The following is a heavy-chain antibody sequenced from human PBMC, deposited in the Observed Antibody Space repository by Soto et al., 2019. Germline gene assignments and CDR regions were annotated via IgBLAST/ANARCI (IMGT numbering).Heavy chain of an antibody. CDR1: GGSVSSGSYY. D-gene: IGHD6-19*01. Sequence: QVQLQESGPGLVKPSETLSLTCTVSGGSVSSGSYYWSWIRQPPGKGLEWIGYIYYSGSTNYNPSLRSRVTIAVDTSKNQCSLKLSSVTAADTAVYYCARVMSAVALDYWGQGTLVTVSS. CDR2: IYYSGST. CDR3: ARVMSAVALDY. V-gene: IGHV4-61*01. J-gene: IGHJ4*02.